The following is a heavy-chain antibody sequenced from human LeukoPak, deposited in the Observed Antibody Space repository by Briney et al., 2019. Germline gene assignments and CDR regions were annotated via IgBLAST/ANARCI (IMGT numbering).Heavy chain of an antibody. V-gene: IGHV4-39*01. J-gene: IGHJ4*02. Sequence: SETLSLTCTVSGGSISSSSFFWAWIRQPPGQGLEWIAAIHYSGKTHYNPSLNSRVTISADTSRNQFSLKLNSVTAADTAVYYCARLGHCSGGGSCHHDYWGQGPLLPVSS. CDR2: IHYSGKT. CDR3: ARLGHCSGGGSCHHDY. CDR1: GGSISSSSFF. D-gene: IGHD2-15*01.